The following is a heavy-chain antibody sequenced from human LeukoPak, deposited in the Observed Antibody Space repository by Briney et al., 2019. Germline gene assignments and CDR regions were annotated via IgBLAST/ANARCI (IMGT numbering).Heavy chain of an antibody. CDR3: VRSTTVATFNWFDL. D-gene: IGHD4-23*01. Sequence: GESLKISCKGSGYSFTNYWIGWVRQMPGKGLEWMGIIYPGDSDTRYSPSFQDQVTISADKSINTAYLQWSSLRASDTAIYYCVRSTTVATFNWFDLWGQGTLVTVSS. V-gene: IGHV5-51*01. CDR1: GYSFTNYW. CDR2: IYPGDSDT. J-gene: IGHJ5*02.